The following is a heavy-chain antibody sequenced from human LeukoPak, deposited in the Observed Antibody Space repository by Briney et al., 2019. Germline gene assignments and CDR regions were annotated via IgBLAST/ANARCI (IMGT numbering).Heavy chain of an antibody. CDR3: AHTPNWGRSPHDAFDI. V-gene: IGHV2-5*02. Sequence: SGPMLVNPTQTLTLTCTFSGFSLSTSGVGVGWIRQPPGKALAWLALIYWDDDKRYSPSLKSRLTITKDTSKNQVVLTMTNMDPVDTATYFCAHTPNWGRSPHDAFDIWGQGTMVTVSS. CDR2: IYWDDDK. D-gene: IGHD7-27*01. J-gene: IGHJ3*02. CDR1: GFSLSTSGVG.